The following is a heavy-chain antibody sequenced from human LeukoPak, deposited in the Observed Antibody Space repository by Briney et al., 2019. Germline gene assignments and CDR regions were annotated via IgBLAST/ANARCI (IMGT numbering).Heavy chain of an antibody. CDR2: IISNGGST. D-gene: IGHD6-19*01. Sequence: PGGSLNPSLSASGFPFISYAMHWVRQAPGKGLEYVSAIISNGGSTYYADSVKGRFTISRDNSKNTLYLQMSSLRAEDTAVYYCVKSDGSGWYLFMPDYWGQGTLVTVSS. CDR1: GFPFISYA. CDR3: VKSDGSGWYLFMPDY. J-gene: IGHJ4*02. V-gene: IGHV3-64D*09.